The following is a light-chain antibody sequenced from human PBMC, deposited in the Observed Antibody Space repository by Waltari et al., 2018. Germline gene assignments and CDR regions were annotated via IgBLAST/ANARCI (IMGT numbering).Light chain of an antibody. CDR3: SSKRDSNTPVV. CDR2: DVS. J-gene: IGLJ3*02. CDR1: RSAFGANNF. V-gene: IGLV2-14*03. Sequence: QSALTQPASVSGSPGQSITISCTGTRSAFGANNFVSWYQQHPGKAPNFMIYDVSNRPSGVSSRFSGSKSGNTASLTISGLQAEDEAYYYCSSKRDSNTPVVFGGGTKLTVL.